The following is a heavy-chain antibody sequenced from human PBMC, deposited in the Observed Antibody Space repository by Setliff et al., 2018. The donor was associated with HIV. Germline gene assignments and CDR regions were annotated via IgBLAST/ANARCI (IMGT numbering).Heavy chain of an antibody. CDR1: GFTFSSFW. CDR3: ARDSPQGWNRPRDMDV. J-gene: IGHJ6*03. V-gene: IGHV3-7*01. CDR2: LKQDGHNK. D-gene: IGHD1-1*01. Sequence: GGSLRLSCAGSGFTFSSFWMAWVRQAPGKGLELVASLKQDGHNKYYVDSVKGRFIIPRDNAKNSLYLQMNTLRAEDTAVYYCARDSPQGWNRPRDMDVWGKGTTVTVSS.